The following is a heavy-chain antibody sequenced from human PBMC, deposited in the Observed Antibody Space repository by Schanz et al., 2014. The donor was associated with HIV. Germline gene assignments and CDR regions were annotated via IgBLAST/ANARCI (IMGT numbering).Heavy chain of an antibody. CDR2: IIPIFGTA. CDR3: ARAAFSSEYYYGMDV. J-gene: IGHJ6*02. Sequence: QVQLVQSGAEVKKPGASVKVSCKASGYTFTTNDINWVRQAPGQGLEWMGGIIPIFGTANYAQKFQGRVTIIADESTSTAYMELSSLRSADTAVYFCARAAFSSEYYYGMDVWGQGTTVTVSS. CDR1: GYTFTTND. D-gene: IGHD3-3*02. V-gene: IGHV1-69*01.